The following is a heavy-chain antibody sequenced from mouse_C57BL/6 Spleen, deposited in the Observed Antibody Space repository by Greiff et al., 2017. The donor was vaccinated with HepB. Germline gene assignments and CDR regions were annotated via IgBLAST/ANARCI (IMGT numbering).Heavy chain of an antibody. CDR3: ARHEGFAY. Sequence: VQLKESGGDLVKPGGSLKLSCAASGFTFSSYGMSWVRQTPDKRLEWVATISSGGSYTYYPDSVKGRFTISRDNAKNTLYLQMSSLKSEDTAMYYGARHEGFAYWGQGTLVTVSA. J-gene: IGHJ3*01. V-gene: IGHV5-6*01. CDR1: GFTFSSYG. CDR2: ISSGGSYT.